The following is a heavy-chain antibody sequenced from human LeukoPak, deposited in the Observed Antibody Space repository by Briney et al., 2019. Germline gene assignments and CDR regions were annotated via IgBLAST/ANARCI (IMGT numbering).Heavy chain of an antibody. CDR1: GFSLSTSGVG. CDR2: IYWDDDR. J-gene: IGHJ4*02. CDR3: AHTGIAAADPYYFDY. Sequence: SGPTLVKPTQTLTLTCTFSGFSLSTSGVGVGWIRQPPGKALEWLALIYWDDDRRYSPSLKSRLTITKDTSKNQVVLTMTNMDPVDTATYYCAHTGIAAADPYYFDYWGQGTLITVSS. V-gene: IGHV2-5*02. D-gene: IGHD6-13*01.